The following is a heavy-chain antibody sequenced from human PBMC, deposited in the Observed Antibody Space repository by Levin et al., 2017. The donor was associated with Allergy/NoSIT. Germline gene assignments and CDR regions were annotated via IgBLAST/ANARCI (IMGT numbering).Heavy chain of an antibody. V-gene: IGHV3-23*01. CDR2: ISGSGGST. CDR3: AKLIRTWIQLWWYFDY. D-gene: IGHD5-18*01. Sequence: GGSLRLSCAASGFTFSSYAMSWVRQAPGKGLEWVSAISGSGGSTYYADSVKGRFTISRDNSKNTLYLQMNSLRAEDTAVYYCAKLIRTWIQLWWYFDYWGQGTLVTVSS. CDR1: GFTFSSYA. J-gene: IGHJ4*02.